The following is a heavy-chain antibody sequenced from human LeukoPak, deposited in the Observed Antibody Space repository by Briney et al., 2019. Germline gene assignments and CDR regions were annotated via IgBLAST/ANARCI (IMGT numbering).Heavy chain of an antibody. CDR2: ISGRGGST. J-gene: IGHJ4*02. D-gene: IGHD6-6*01. CDR3: AKAQNIAARPGFDY. V-gene: IGHV3-23*01. CDR1: GFTFSSYA. Sequence: GGSLRLSCAASGFTFSSYAMSWVRQAPGKGLEWVSVISGRGGSTDYADSVKGRFTISRDNSKNTLYLQMNSLRAEDTAVYYCAKAQNIAARPGFDYWGQGTLVTVSS.